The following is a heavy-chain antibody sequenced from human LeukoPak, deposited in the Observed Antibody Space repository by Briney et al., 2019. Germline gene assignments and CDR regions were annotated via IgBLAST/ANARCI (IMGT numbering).Heavy chain of an antibody. D-gene: IGHD5-18*01. J-gene: IGHJ3*01. Sequence: SQTLSLTCTVSGGSISSGGYYWSWIRQPPGKGLEWIGYIYHSGSTYYNPSLKSRVTISVDRSKNQFSLKLSSVTAADTAVYYCARYSYGYDALDFWGQGTMVTVSS. V-gene: IGHV4-30-2*01. CDR3: ARYSYGYDALDF. CDR2: IYHSGST. CDR1: GGSISSGGYY.